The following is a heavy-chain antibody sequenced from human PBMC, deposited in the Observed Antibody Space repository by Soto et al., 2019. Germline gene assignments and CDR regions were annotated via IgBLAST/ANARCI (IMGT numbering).Heavy chain of an antibody. Sequence: SQTLSLTCAISGDSVSSNSAAWNGISRSPSGGLEWLGRTYYRSKWYNDYAVSVKSRITINPDTSKNQFSLQLNSVTPEDTAVYYCAREASWLYYYGMDVWGQGTTVTVSS. D-gene: IGHD6-13*01. J-gene: IGHJ6*02. V-gene: IGHV6-1*01. CDR2: TYYRSKWYN. CDR3: AREASWLYYYGMDV. CDR1: GDSVSSNSAA.